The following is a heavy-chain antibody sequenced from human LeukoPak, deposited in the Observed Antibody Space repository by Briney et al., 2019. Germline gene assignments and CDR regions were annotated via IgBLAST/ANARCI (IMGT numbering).Heavy chain of an antibody. CDR3: ARTYDFGRGPPGDAFDN. Sequence: GGSLRLSCAASGFTFSSYSMNWVRQAPGKGLEWVSSISSSSSYIYYADSVKGRFTISRDNAKNSLYLQMNSLRAEDTAVYYCARTYDFGRGPPGDAFDNWGPGTLVTVSS. CDR2: ISSSSSYI. D-gene: IGHD3-3*01. V-gene: IGHV3-21*01. J-gene: IGHJ3*02. CDR1: GFTFSSYS.